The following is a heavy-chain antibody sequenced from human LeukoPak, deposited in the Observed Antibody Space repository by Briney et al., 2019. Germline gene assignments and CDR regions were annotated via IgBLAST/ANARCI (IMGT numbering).Heavy chain of an antibody. V-gene: IGHV4-59*01. J-gene: IGHJ4*02. CDR1: GGPISSYY. CDR3: ARGVYIAAAQYGY. CDR2: IYYSGTT. D-gene: IGHD6-13*01. Sequence: SETLSLTCTVSGGPISSYYWSWVRQPPGKGLEWIGYIYYSGTTNYKPSLRSRVTISVDTSKNQFSLKLSSVTAADTAVYYCARGVYIAAAQYGYWGQGTLVTVSS.